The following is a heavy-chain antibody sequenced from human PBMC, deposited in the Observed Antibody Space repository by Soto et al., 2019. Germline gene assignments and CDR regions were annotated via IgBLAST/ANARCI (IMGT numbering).Heavy chain of an antibody. V-gene: IGHV3-7*03. D-gene: IGHD3-16*01. CDR3: GGGGVGGDV. J-gene: IGHJ6*02. Sequence: EVQLVESGGGLVQPGGSLRLSCAASGFTFSSYWMSWVRQAPGKGLEWVANIKQDGSEKYYVDSVKGRFTISRDNAKNSLYRKRKSLRAEDRAVYYCGGGGVGGDVWGQGTTVTVSS. CDR1: GFTFSSYW. CDR2: IKQDGSEK.